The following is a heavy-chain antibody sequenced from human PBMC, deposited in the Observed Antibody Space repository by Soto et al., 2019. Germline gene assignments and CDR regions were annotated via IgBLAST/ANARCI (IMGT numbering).Heavy chain of an antibody. J-gene: IGHJ4*02. V-gene: IGHV3-30*18. Sequence: SLRLSCAASGFTFSSYGMHWVRQAPGKGLEWVAVISYDGSNKYYADSVKGRFTISRDNSKNTLYLQMNSLRAEDTAVYYCAKDLAVAAPGGFDYWGQGTLVTVSS. CDR2: ISYDGSNK. CDR1: GFTFSSYG. D-gene: IGHD6-19*01. CDR3: AKDLAVAAPGGFDY.